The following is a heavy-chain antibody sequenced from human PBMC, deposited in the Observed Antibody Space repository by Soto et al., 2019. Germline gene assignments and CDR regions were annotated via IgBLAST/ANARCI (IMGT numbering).Heavy chain of an antibody. D-gene: IGHD5-12*01. J-gene: IGHJ4*02. V-gene: IGHV1-2*04. Sequence: ASVQVSCKASGYTFTSYCICWVRQAPGQGLEWMGWINPNSGGTNYAQKFQGWVTMTRDTSISTAYMELSRLRSDDTAVYYCARQSRRDGYNNIHWGQGTLVTVSS. CDR1: GYTFTSYC. CDR2: INPNSGGT. CDR3: ARQSRRDGYNNIH.